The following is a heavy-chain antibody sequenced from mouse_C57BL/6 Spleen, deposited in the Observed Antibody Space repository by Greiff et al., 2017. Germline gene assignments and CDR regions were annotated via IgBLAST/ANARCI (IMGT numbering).Heavy chain of an antibody. V-gene: IGHV5-17*01. CDR3: ARPGLLLFDY. J-gene: IGHJ2*01. CDR1: GFTFSDYG. Sequence: EVQLQESGGGLVKPGGSLKLSCAASGFTFSDYGMHWVRQAPEKGLEWVAYISSGSSTIYYADTVKGRFTISRDNAKNTLFLQMTSLRSEDTAMYYCARPGLLLFDYWGQGTTLTVSS. D-gene: IGHD2-10*01. CDR2: ISSGSSTI.